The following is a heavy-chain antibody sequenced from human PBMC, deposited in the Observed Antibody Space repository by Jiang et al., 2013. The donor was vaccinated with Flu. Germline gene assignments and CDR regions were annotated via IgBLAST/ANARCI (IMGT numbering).Heavy chain of an antibody. CDR3: AKTALDSSGYYFDY. D-gene: IGHD3-22*01. Sequence: SAISGSGGSTYYADSVKGRFTISRDNSKNTLYLQMNSLRAEDTAVYYCAKTALDSSGYYFDYWGQGTLVTVSS. CDR2: ISGSGGST. V-gene: IGHV3-23*01. J-gene: IGHJ4*02.